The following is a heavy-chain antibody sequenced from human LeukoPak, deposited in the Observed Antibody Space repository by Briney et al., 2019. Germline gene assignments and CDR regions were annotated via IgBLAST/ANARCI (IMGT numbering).Heavy chain of an antibody. Sequence: GGSLRLSCAASGFTFSSSAMGWVRQAPGKRLEWVSAISNNGGYTYYADSVQGRFTISRDNSKSTLCLQMNSLRAEDTAVYYCAKQLGYCSDGSCYFPYWGQGTLVTVSS. J-gene: IGHJ4*02. CDR3: AKQLGYCSDGSCYFPY. V-gene: IGHV3-23*01. CDR1: GFTFSSSA. D-gene: IGHD2-15*01. CDR2: ISNNGGYT.